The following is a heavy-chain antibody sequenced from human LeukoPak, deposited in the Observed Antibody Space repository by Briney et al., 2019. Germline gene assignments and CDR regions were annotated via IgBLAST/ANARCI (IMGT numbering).Heavy chain of an antibody. CDR3: AKDLRNYYGSGSYILPGGLHY. D-gene: IGHD3-10*01. CDR1: GFMFDDYA. CDR2: ISWNSGSI. V-gene: IGHV3-9*01. Sequence: GRSLRLSCAASGFMFDDYAKHWVRQAPGKGLEWVSGISWNSGSIGYADSVKGRFTISRDNAKNSLYLQMNSLRAEDTALYYCAKDLRNYYGSGSYILPGGLHYWGQGTLVTVSS. J-gene: IGHJ4*02.